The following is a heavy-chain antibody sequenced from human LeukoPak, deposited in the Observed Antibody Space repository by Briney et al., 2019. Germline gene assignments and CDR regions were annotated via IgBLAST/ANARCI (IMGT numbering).Heavy chain of an antibody. J-gene: IGHJ4*02. Sequence: PGGSLRLSCAASGFSLTNFAMSWVRQAPGKGLEWVSLIIGSSGDTFYADSVKGRLTISRDNSKNRLYLQMNSLRAEDTALYYCAKGAYDYIEMGYFDYWGQGTLVTVSS. V-gene: IGHV3-23*01. CDR1: GFSLTNFA. D-gene: IGHD5-12*01. CDR2: IIGSSGDT. CDR3: AKGAYDYIEMGYFDY.